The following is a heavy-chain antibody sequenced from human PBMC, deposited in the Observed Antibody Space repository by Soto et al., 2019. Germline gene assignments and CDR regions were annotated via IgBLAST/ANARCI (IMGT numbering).Heavy chain of an antibody. D-gene: IGHD6-6*01. CDR3: ARAMFYSSSSRYYYCGKDD. Sequence: SETLSLTCAVSGGSIMGVGYSWSWIRQPPWKGLEGIGYIYDSGSTYYSPSLKSRDTISVDRSKNQFSLKLSSVTAADTAVYSCARAMFYSSSSRYYYCGKDDWGQGXTVTVSS. CDR2: IYDSGST. V-gene: IGHV4-30-2*01. J-gene: IGHJ6*02. CDR1: GGSIMGVGYS.